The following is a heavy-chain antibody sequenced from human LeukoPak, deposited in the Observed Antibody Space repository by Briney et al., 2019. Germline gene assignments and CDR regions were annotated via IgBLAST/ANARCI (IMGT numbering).Heavy chain of an antibody. CDR3: ARRSGVPAAGSFFFDY. Sequence: GGSLRLYCAASAFTFSNYAMSWVRQAPGEGLEWVSTITGSGGKTYYADSVKGRFTISRDNSKNTLYLQMNSLSAEDTAVYYCARRSGVPAAGSFFFDYWGQGTLVTVSS. J-gene: IGHJ4*02. CDR1: AFTFSNYA. V-gene: IGHV3-23*01. D-gene: IGHD6-13*01. CDR2: ITGSGGKT.